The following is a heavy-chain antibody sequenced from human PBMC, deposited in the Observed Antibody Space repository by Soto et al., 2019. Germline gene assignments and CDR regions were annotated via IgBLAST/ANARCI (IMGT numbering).Heavy chain of an antibody. J-gene: IGHJ4*02. CDR2: ISGRGDGT. Sequence: EVQLQQSGGGLVQPGGSLRVSCAASGFTLSSHAIRWVRQAPGKGLESVSVISGRGDGTYHADSVKGRFTLSRDNSKNTLYLQMNSLRVEDTAIYYCTNDDYPAQWGQGTLVTVSS. D-gene: IGHD3-16*01. CDR3: TNDDYPAQ. V-gene: IGHV3-23*01. CDR1: GFTLSSHA.